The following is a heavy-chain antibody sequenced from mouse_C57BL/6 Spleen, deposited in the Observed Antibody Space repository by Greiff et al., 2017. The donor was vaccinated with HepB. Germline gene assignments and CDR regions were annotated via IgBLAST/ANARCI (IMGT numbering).Heavy chain of an antibody. Sequence: VQLQQSGPELVKPGASVKISCKASGYAFSSSWMNWVKQRPGKGLEWIGRIYPGDGDTNYNGKFKGKATLTADKSSSTAYMQLSSLTSEDSAVYFWARSVHSYGSSYVLDYWGQGTTLTVSS. CDR1: GYAFSSSW. V-gene: IGHV1-82*01. CDR2: IYPGDGDT. J-gene: IGHJ2*01. D-gene: IGHD1-1*01. CDR3: ARSVHSYGSSYVLDY.